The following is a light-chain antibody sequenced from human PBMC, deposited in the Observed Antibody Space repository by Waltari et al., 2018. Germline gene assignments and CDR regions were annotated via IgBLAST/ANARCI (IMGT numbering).Light chain of an antibody. J-gene: IGLJ2*01. CDR3: SSYLMGSNLGV. V-gene: IGLV2-14*03. CDR1: TSDIGGYNY. CDR2: DVS. Sequence: SALTQPASVSGSPGQSITISCSGTTSDIGGYNYVSWYQHHPGRAPKLIIYDVSNRPLGVSPRFSGSKSYNTASLTIAGLQAEDEAHYYCSSYLMGSNLGVFGGGTKLTVL.